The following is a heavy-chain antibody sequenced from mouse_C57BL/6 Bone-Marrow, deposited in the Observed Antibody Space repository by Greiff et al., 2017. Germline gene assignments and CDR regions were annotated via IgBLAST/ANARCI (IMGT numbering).Heavy chain of an antibody. D-gene: IGHD2-3*01. J-gene: IGHJ3*01. CDR1: GFTFSSYG. V-gene: IGHV5-6*02. CDR3: ARDGYYEAWFAY. CDR2: ISSGGSYT. Sequence: DVMLVESGGDLVKPGGSLKLSCAASGFTFSSYGMSWVRQTPDKRLEWVATISSGGSYTYYPDSVKGRFTISRDNAKNTLYLQMSSLKSEDTAMYYCARDGYYEAWFAYGGQGTLVTVSA.